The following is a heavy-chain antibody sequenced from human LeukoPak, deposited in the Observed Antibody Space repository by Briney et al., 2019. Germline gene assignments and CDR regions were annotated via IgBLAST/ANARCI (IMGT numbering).Heavy chain of an antibody. J-gene: IGHJ4*02. Sequence: SETLSLTCTVSGGSISSSSYHWGWIRQPPGKGLEWIGSICSSGSTYYNPSLKSRVTISVDTSKNQFSLKLSSVTAADTAVYYCARDSGADPIAVAGTLWGQGTLVTVSS. V-gene: IGHV4-39*07. CDR2: ICSSGST. CDR1: GGSISSSSYH. CDR3: ARDSGADPIAVAGTL. D-gene: IGHD6-19*01.